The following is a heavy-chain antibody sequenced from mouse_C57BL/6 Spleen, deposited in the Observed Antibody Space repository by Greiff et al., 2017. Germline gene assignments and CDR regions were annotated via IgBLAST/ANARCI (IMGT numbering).Heavy chain of an antibody. D-gene: IGHD1-1*01. V-gene: IGHV1-52*01. CDR2: IDPSDSET. Sequence: QVQLQQSGAELVRPGSSVKLSCKASGYTFTSYWMHWVKQRPIQGLEWIGNIDPSDSETNYNQKFKDKATLTVDKSSSTAYMQLSSLTSEDSAVYYCARFTTVVAFDYWGQGTTLTVSS. CDR3: ARFTTVVAFDY. CDR1: GYTFTSYW. J-gene: IGHJ2*01.